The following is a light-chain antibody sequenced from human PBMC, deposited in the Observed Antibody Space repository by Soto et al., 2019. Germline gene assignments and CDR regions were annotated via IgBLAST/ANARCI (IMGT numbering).Light chain of an antibody. CDR2: AAS. CDR1: QGIDSH. J-gene: IGKJ1*01. V-gene: IGKV1-27*01. CDR3: QSYNAAPKP. Sequence: DIQMPQSPSSLSAPVGDRVSISCRASQGIDSHLAWYQHKPGKVPKLLIYAASTLQSGVPSRFSGSGSGTDFPFTISSLKPEDVATYYCQSYNAAPKPFGQGTKVEIK.